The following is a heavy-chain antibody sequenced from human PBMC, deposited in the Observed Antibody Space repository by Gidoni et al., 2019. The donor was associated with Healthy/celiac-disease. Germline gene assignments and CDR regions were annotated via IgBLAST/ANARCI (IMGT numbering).Heavy chain of an antibody. CDR2: IKSKTDGGTT. Sequence: EVPLVESGGGLVKPGGSLRISCAASGFTFRTAWLNWVRQAPGKGLGGVGRIKSKTDGGTTDYAASVKGRFTISRDESKNTLYLQMNSLKTEDTAVYYCTTGITSFGTAGRVYDYWGQGTLVTVSS. CDR3: TTGITSFGTAGRVYDY. J-gene: IGHJ4*02. V-gene: IGHV3-15*07. CDR1: GFTFRTAW. D-gene: IGHD3-3*01.